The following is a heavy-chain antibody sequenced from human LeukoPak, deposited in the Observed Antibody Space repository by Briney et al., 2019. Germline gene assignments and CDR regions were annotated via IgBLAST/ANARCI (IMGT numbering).Heavy chain of an antibody. J-gene: IGHJ4*02. CDR3: ARVVYVLRFLEWLPDY. D-gene: IGHD3-3*01. CDR1: GYTFTGYY. V-gene: IGHV1-2*02. CDR2: INPNSGGT. Sequence: ASVKVSCKASGYTFTGYYMHWVRQAPGQGLEWMGWINPNSGGTNYAQKFQGRVTMTRDTSISTAYMELSRLRSDDTAVYYCARVVYVLRFLEWLPDYWGQGTLVTVSP.